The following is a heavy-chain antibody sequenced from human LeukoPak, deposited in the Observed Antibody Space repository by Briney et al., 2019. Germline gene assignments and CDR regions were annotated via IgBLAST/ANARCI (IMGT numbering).Heavy chain of an antibody. D-gene: IGHD6-19*01. J-gene: IGHJ4*02. CDR3: ARSDSSGWIDY. Sequence: SESLSLTCTVSGGSISSYYWSWIRQPPGKGLEWIGYIYYSGSTNYNPSLKSRVTISVDTSKNQFSLKLSSVTAADTAVYYCARSDSSGWIDYWGQGTLVTVSS. V-gene: IGHV4-59*01. CDR1: GGSISSYY. CDR2: IYYSGST.